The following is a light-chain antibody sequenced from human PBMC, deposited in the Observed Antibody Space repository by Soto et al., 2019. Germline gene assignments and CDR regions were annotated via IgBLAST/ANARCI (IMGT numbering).Light chain of an antibody. Sequence: DIVMTQSPLSLPVTPGEPASISCRSSQSLLDSNGYNYLDWYLQKPGQSPQLLIYLGSNRASGVFDXXSGSGSGTDFTLKISRVEAEDVGVYYCMQALQTPLTFGGGTKVEIK. CDR1: QSLLDSNGYNY. CDR2: LGS. CDR3: MQALQTPLT. J-gene: IGKJ4*01. V-gene: IGKV2-28*01.